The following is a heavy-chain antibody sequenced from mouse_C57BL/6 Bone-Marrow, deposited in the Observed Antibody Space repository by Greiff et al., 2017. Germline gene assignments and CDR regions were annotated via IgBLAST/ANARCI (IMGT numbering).Heavy chain of an antibody. Sequence: EVKLVQSGGGLVQPGGSLKLSCAASGFTFSDYGMAWVRQAPRKGPEWVAFISNFAYSIYYAETVTGRFTISRENAKNTLYLEMSSLRSEDTAMYYCAGVTTVPYAMDYWGQGTSVTVSS. V-gene: IGHV5-15*01. J-gene: IGHJ4*01. CDR2: ISNFAYSI. CDR1: GFTFSDYG. D-gene: IGHD1-1*01. CDR3: AGVTTVPYAMDY.